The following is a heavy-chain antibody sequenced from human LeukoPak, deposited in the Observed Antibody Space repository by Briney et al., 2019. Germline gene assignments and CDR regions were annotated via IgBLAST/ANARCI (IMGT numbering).Heavy chain of an antibody. J-gene: IGHJ4*02. CDR2: ISSSSSYI. V-gene: IGHV3-21*01. D-gene: IGHD6-19*01. CDR1: GFTSSSYS. Sequence: GGSLRLSCAASGFTSSSYSMNWVRQAPGKGLEWVSSISSSSSYIYYADSVKGRFTISRDNAKNSLYLQMNSLRAEDTAVYYCARERRVAVAGTPDYWGQGTLVTVSS. CDR3: ARERRVAVAGTPDY.